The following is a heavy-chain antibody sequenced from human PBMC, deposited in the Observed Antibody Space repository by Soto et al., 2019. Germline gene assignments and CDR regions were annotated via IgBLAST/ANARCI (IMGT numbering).Heavy chain of an antibody. Sequence: QVQLVQSGAEVKKPGSSVKVSCKASGGTFSSYAISWVRQAPGQGLEWMGGIIPIFGTANYAQKFQGRVTITADESTSTAYMELSSLRSEDTAVYYCSRDQGIVPMVYAMASMDVWGQGTTVTVSS. CDR1: GGTFSSYA. V-gene: IGHV1-69*01. J-gene: IGHJ6*02. D-gene: IGHD2-8*01. CDR2: IIPIFGTA. CDR3: SRDQGIVPMVYAMASMDV.